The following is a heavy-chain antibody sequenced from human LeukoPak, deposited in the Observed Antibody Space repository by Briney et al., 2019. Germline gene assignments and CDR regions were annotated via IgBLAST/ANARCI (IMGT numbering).Heavy chain of an antibody. CDR3: AKDPSAPTYYYDSSGDTGFDY. J-gene: IGHJ4*02. CDR1: EFTFSSYV. D-gene: IGHD3-22*01. V-gene: IGHV3-23*01. Sequence: GGSLRLSCAASEFTFSSYVMAWVRQAPGKGLEWVSTIAPGGGTYYADSVKGRFTISRDNSKNTLYLQMNSLRAEDTAVYYCAKDPSAPTYYYDSSGDTGFDYWGQGTLVTVSS. CDR2: IAPGGGT.